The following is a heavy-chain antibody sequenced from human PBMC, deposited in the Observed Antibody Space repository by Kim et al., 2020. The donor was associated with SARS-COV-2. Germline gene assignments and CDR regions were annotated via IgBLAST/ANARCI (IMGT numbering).Heavy chain of an antibody. Sequence: SETLSLTCTVSGDSVHSADYYWSWIRQHPGKGLEWIGYICYSGTTYYNPSLKSRLVISVDTSKNQFSLNLSSVTAADTAVYYCARKRDNGAYHFDYWGRGILVTVSS. CDR1: GDSVHSADYY. D-gene: IGHD4-17*01. V-gene: IGHV4-31*03. CDR3: ARKRDNGAYHFDY. CDR2: ICYSGTT. J-gene: IGHJ4*02.